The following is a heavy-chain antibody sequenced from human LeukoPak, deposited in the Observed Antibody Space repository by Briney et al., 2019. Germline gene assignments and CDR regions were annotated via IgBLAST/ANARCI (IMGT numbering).Heavy chain of an antibody. D-gene: IGHD4-17*01. J-gene: IGHJ4*02. CDR1: GESFNGYY. CDR3: ARLKATVSIHAYFDS. Sequence: PSETLSLTCAVHGESFNGYYWGWIRQSPGKGLEWIGEINHSGRTNYNPSLKSRVTISVDTSKNQFSLKLSSVTAADTAVYYCARLKATVSIHAYFDSWGQGTLVTVSS. CDR2: INHSGRT. V-gene: IGHV4-34*01.